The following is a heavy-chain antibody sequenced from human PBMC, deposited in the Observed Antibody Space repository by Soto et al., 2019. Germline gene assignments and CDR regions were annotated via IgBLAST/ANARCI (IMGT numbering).Heavy chain of an antibody. Sequence: QVQLQESGPGLVKPSQTLSLTCTVSGDSISSNVYYWSWIRQHPGKGLEWIGYIYYSGSTYYNPPRKSRVTIPLDTSKKHCSLKLSSVSASYTAVYYGASYHRWSNQFYGMDLWGQGTTVTVSS. J-gene: IGHJ6*01. CDR1: GDSISSNVYY. V-gene: IGHV4-31*03. D-gene: IGHD2-15*01. CDR3: ASYHRWSNQFYGMDL. CDR2: IYYSGST.